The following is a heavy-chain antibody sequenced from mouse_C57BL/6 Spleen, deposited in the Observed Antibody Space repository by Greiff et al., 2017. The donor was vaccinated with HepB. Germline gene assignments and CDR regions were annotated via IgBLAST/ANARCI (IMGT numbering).Heavy chain of an antibody. V-gene: IGHV14-2*01. J-gene: IGHJ2*01. CDR2: IDPEDGET. CDR1: GFNIKDYY. D-gene: IGHD2-2*01. CDR3: SRSKGDDVYLDY. Sequence: VQLQQSGAELVKPGASVKLSCTASGFNIKDYYMHWVKQRTEQGLEWIGRIDPEDGETKYAPKFQGKATITADTSSTTAYLQLSSLTSEDTAVYYWSRSKGDDVYLDYWGQGTTLTVSS.